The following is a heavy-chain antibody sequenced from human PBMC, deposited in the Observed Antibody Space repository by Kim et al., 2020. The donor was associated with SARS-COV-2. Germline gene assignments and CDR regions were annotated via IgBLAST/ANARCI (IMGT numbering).Heavy chain of an antibody. V-gene: IGHV3-7*01. Sequence: GSANKYVGSVKGRFTMSRENAKNSLYLQMNSLRAEDTAVYYCTRVIGSIEYWGQGTLVIVSS. CDR2: GSAN. D-gene: IGHD1-26*01. CDR3: TRVIGSIEY. J-gene: IGHJ4*02.